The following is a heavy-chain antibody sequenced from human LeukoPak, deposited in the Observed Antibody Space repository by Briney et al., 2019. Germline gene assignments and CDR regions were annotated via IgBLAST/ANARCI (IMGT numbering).Heavy chain of an antibody. CDR3: AREGVWFDGSYCFAY. J-gene: IGHJ4*02. Sequence: PSETLSLTCAVSGGSISSSNWWSWVRQPPGKGLEWIGEIHHSGTTNYNPTLKSRVTITVDKSKNQFSLQLSSVTAADTAVYYSAREGVWFDGSYCFAYWGQGTLVTVSS. CDR1: GGSISSSNW. V-gene: IGHV4-4*02. CDR2: IHHSGTT. D-gene: IGHD3-9*01.